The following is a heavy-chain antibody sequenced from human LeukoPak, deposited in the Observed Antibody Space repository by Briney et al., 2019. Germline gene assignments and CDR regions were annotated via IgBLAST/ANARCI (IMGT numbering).Heavy chain of an antibody. CDR1: GFTFSGYG. V-gene: IGHV3-30*18. Sequence: VGSLRLSSAASGFTFSGYGMHWVRQAPGKGLEWVAVISHDGGNGYYADSVQGRCTISRDNSKNSLYLQVSCLRAEDTAVYYCAKGDYGGNSHAFDIWGQGTMVTVSS. J-gene: IGHJ3*02. D-gene: IGHD4-23*01. CDR3: AKGDYGGNSHAFDI. CDR2: ISHDGGNG.